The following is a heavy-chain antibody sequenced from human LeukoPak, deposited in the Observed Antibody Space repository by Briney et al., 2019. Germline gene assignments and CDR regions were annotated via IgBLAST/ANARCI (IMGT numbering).Heavy chain of an antibody. V-gene: IGHV3-21*01. Sequence: GGSLRLSCAASGFTFTTYAMSWVRQAPGRGLEWVSSISSSSSYIYYADSVKGRFTISRDNAKNSLYLQMNSLRAEDTAVYYCAKDVGEYSSLPPLDYWGQGTLVTVSS. CDR2: ISSSSSYI. CDR1: GFTFTTYA. CDR3: AKDVGEYSSLPPLDY. J-gene: IGHJ4*02. D-gene: IGHD6-6*01.